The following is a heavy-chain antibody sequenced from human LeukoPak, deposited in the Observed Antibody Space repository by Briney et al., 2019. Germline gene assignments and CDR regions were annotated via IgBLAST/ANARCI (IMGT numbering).Heavy chain of an antibody. Sequence: GASVKVSCKASGYTFTDYYLHWVRQAPGQGFEWMGWINPNSGDTNYAQKLQGRVTMTRDTSISTAHMEMSRLRSDDTAVYYCARANVLYCSGTTCLFDYWGQGTLVTVSS. J-gene: IGHJ4*02. CDR2: INPNSGDT. D-gene: IGHD2-2*01. CDR3: ARANVLYCSGTTCLFDY. CDR1: GYTFTDYY. V-gene: IGHV1-2*02.